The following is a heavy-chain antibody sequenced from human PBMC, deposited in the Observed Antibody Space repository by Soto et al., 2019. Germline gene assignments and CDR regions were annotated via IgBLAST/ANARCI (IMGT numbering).Heavy chain of an antibody. Sequence: ASVKVSCKASGYTFTSYAMHWVRQAPGQRLEWMGWINAGNGNTKYSQKFQGRVTITRDTSASTAYLQWSGLKASDTSMYYCARQRIEAAFDAFDIWGQGTTVTVSS. CDR1: GYTFTSYA. J-gene: IGHJ3*02. CDR2: INAGNGNT. V-gene: IGHV1-3*01. CDR3: ARQRIEAAFDAFDI. D-gene: IGHD6-13*01.